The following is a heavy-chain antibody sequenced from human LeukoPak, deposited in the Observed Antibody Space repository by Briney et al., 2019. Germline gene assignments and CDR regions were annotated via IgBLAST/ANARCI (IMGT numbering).Heavy chain of an antibody. V-gene: IGHV4-34*01. CDR3: ARGDPGNWFDP. D-gene: IGHD1-1*01. CDR1: GGSFSDYY. CDR2: INHSGST. Sequence: KPSETLSLTCAVYGGSFSDYYWSWIRQPPGKGLEWIGEINHSGSTNYNPFLKSRVTISVDTSKNQFSLKLSSVTAADTAVYYCARGDPGNWFDPWGQGTLVTVSS. J-gene: IGHJ5*02.